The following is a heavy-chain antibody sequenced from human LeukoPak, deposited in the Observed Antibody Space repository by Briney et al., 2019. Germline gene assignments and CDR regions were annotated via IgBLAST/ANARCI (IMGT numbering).Heavy chain of an antibody. V-gene: IGHV1-2*02. CDR2: INPYSGGT. CDR1: GYTFSDYY. Sequence: ASVKVSCKASGYTFSDYYMHWVRQAPGQGLEWMGWINPYSGGTDYAQQFRGRVTMTRDPAINIAYMELSRLRSDDTAVYYCARVWGPRGVTYAFDIWGQGTMVTVSS. D-gene: IGHD1-26*01. J-gene: IGHJ3*02. CDR3: ARVWGPRGVTYAFDI.